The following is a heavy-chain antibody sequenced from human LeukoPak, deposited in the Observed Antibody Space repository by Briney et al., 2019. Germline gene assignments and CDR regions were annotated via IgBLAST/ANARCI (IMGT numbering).Heavy chain of an antibody. Sequence: ASVKVSCRASGYTFIGYFIHWVRQAPGQGLEWMGWISAYNGNTNYAQKLQGRVTMTTDTTTSTAYMGLRSLRSDGTAVYYCARRSGWTLDYWGQGTLVTVS. D-gene: IGHD6-19*01. CDR1: GYTFIGYF. CDR2: ISAYNGNT. V-gene: IGHV1-18*04. J-gene: IGHJ4*02. CDR3: ARRSGWTLDY.